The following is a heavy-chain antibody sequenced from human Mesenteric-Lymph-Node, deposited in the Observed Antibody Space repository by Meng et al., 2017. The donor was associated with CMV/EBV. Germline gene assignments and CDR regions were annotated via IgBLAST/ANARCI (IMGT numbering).Heavy chain of an antibody. CDR2: INAGNGNT. CDR3: ARGILWFGERDFDY. D-gene: IGHD3-10*01. J-gene: IGHJ4*02. Sequence: KAYGYIFTSYVIHWVRQAPGQRLEWMGWINAGNGNTKYSQNFQGRVTFTRDTSATTTYMELSSLGSEDTAVYYCARGILWFGERDFDYWGQGTLVTVSS. V-gene: IGHV1-3*01. CDR1: GYIFTSYV.